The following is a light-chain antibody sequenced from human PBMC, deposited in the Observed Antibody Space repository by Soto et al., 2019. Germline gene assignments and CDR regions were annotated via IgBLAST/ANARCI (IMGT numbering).Light chain of an antibody. J-gene: IGLJ2*01. CDR1: AGAVTSDYY. CDR2: STS. V-gene: IGLV7-43*01. Sequence: QAVVTQEPSLTVSPGGTVTLTCASSAGAVTSDYYAHWLQQKPGQAPRALIYSTSKKHSWTPARFSGSLLGGKAALTLSAVQPEDEADYYCLLYYGGAQVLFGGGTKVTVL. CDR3: LLYYGGAQVL.